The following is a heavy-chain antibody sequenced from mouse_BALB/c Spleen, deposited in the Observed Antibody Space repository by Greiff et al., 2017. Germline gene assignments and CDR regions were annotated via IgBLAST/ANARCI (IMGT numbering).Heavy chain of an antibody. Sequence: VQLQQSGPELVKPGASVKMSCKASGYTFTSYVMHWVKQKPGQGLEWIGYINPYNDGTKYNEKFKGKATLTSDKSSSTAYMELSSLTSEDAAVYYCARGGSSHWYFDVWGAGTTVTVSS. CDR3: ARGGSSHWYFDV. J-gene: IGHJ1*01. CDR1: GYTFTSYV. CDR2: INPYNDGT. D-gene: IGHD1-1*01. V-gene: IGHV1-14*01.